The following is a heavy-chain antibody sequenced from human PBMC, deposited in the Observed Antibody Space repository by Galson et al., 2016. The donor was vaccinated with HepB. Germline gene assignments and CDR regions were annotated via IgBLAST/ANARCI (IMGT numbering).Heavy chain of an antibody. CDR2: INADGTAI. V-gene: IGHV3-74*01. CDR3: TRETRWYFDL. J-gene: IGHJ2*01. Sequence: SLRLSCAVSGLDFRRYWMHWVRQTPGKGLVWVSRINADGTAIGYADSVKGRFTISRDDAKNTLYLQMNTLRVEDTAVYYCTRETRWYFDLWGRGTLLTVSS. CDR1: GLDFRRYW.